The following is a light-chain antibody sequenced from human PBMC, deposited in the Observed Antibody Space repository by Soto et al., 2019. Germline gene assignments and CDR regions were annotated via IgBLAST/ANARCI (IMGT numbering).Light chain of an antibody. CDR2: EVR. CDR1: NRDVGSYNL. V-gene: IGLV2-14*01. CDR3: SSYTTTSTLV. Sequence: QSALTQPASVSGSPGQSITIACTGTNRDVGSYNLVSWYQQRPGEAPKLIISEVRNRPSGISYRFTGSKSGNTASLTISGLQAEDEADYYYSSYTTTSTLVFGGGTQLTVL. J-gene: IGLJ3*02.